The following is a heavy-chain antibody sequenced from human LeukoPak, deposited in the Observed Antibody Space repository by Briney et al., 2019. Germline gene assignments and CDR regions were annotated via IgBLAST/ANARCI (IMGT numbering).Heavy chain of an antibody. J-gene: IGHJ4*02. CDR2: IYHSGST. D-gene: IGHD4-23*01. V-gene: IGHV4-30-2*01. CDR1: GGSISSGGYY. CDR3: ARDFDVGSTTVVTFDY. Sequence: SETLSLTCTVSGGSISSGGYYWSRIRQPPGKGLEWIGYIYHSGSTYYNPSLKSRVTISVDTSKNQFSLKLSSVTAADTAVYYCARDFDVGSTTVVTFDYWGQGTLVTVSS.